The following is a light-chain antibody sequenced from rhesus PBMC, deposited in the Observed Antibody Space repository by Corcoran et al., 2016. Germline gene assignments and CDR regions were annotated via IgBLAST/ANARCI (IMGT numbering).Light chain of an antibody. Sequence: DIQMTQSPSSLSASVGDRVTITFRASENVNNYLNWYQQKPGKAPKLLIYKASTLQSGVPSRFSGSGSGTDYTFTISSLQPEDVATYYCQHGYGTPFTFGPGNKLDIK. J-gene: IGKJ3*01. CDR2: KAS. CDR3: QHGYGTPFT. CDR1: ENVNNY. V-gene: IGKV1-74*01.